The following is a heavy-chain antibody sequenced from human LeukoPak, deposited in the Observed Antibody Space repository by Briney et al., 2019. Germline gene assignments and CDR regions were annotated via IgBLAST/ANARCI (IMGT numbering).Heavy chain of an antibody. CDR2: ISYDGSNK. Sequence: PGGSLRLSSAASGFTFNSYGMHWVRQAPGKGLEWVAVISYDGSNKYSADSVKGRFTISRDNSKNTLYLQMNSLRAEDTAVYYCATDHGFHYGAYFDYWGQGTLVTVSS. J-gene: IGHJ4*02. CDR1: GFTFNSYG. D-gene: IGHD4-17*01. V-gene: IGHV3-30*03. CDR3: ATDHGFHYGAYFDY.